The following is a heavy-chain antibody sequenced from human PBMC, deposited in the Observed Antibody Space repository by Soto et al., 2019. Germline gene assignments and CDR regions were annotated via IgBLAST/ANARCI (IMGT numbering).Heavy chain of an antibody. V-gene: IGHV1-69*01. Sequence: QEQLVQSGAEVKKPGSSVKVSCKASGALFSTYPISWVRQVPGQGLEWMGGIIPVFQTAYYTQRFQGRVTITADESTNTAYMELSSLRSEDTAIYYCARGGSGYTWFNEFWGQGTLVTVSS. D-gene: IGHD3-22*01. CDR3: ARGGSGYTWFNEF. CDR2: IIPVFQTA. CDR1: GALFSTYP. J-gene: IGHJ4*02.